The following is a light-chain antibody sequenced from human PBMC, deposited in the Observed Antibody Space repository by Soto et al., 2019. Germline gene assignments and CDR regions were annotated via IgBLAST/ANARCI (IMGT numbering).Light chain of an antibody. CDR2: TTD. J-gene: IGLJ3*02. Sequence: TVVTQEPSLTVSPGGTVTLTCASSTGAVTSGNYPSWFQQKPRQAPRTLIYTTDDRHSWTPARFSGSLLGDKAALTLSGVQPEDEAEYYCLLYFGGAHLVFGGGTKLTVL. CDR3: LLYFGGAHLV. CDR1: TGAVTSGNY. V-gene: IGLV7-43*01.